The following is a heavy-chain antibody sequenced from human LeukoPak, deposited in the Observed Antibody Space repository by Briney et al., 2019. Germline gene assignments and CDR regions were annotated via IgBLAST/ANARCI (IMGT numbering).Heavy chain of an antibody. V-gene: IGHV3-53*01. Sequence: GRSLRLSCAASGFIVSDNYMIWVRQAPGKGLEWVSLLYTGGETNYADSVKGRFTMSRDTSKNTVSLQMNSLRAEDTAVYYCARGFAPAYNFGVFDYWGQGTLVSVSS. CDR1: GFIVSDNY. D-gene: IGHD5-18*01. J-gene: IGHJ4*02. CDR2: LYTGGET. CDR3: ARGFAPAYNFGVFDY.